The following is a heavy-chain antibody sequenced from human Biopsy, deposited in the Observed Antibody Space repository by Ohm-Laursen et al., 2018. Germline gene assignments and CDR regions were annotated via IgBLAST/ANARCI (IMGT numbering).Heavy chain of an antibody. Sequence: SLRLSCTAFGFTFSSYSMNWVRQAPGKGLEWISYISETSSHIYDADSVKGRFTAARDNAKNSLYLQLNSLRAEDTAVYYCARDSRRTAREGGMDVWGQGTTVTVSS. J-gene: IGHJ6*02. CDR3: ARDSRRTAREGGMDV. D-gene: IGHD6-6*01. CDR2: ISETSSHI. CDR1: GFTFSSYS. V-gene: IGHV3-21*01.